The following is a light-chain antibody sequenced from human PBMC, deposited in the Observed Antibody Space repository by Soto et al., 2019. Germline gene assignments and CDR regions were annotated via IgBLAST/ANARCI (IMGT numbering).Light chain of an antibody. CDR1: KSVGSS. Sequence: TVLTQSPGTLPLSPGERATLSCRASKSVGSSFAWSQQKPGQTPRLVIYAASGRATDIPDRFSGSGSGTDFTLTISRLEPEDFAVYSCQQYGTSPPTFGQGTKVEIK. CDR3: QQYGTSPPT. J-gene: IGKJ1*01. V-gene: IGKV3-20*01. CDR2: AAS.